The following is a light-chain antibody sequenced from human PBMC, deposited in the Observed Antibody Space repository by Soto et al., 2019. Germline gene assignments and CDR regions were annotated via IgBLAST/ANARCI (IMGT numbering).Light chain of an antibody. CDR3: QQYQNWPPT. CDR1: QSVSSN. J-gene: IGKJ1*01. V-gene: IGKV3-15*01. CDR2: GAS. Sequence: IGMTQSPGTLSVSPGERATLSCRASQSVSSNLAWYQQKPGQAPRLFIYGASTRATGIPAKFSGSGFGTEFTLSISSLQSEDFAVYYCQQYQNWPPTFGQGTKVDIK.